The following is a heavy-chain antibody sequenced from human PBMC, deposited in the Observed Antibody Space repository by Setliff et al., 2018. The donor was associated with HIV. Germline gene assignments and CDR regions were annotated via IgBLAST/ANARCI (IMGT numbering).Heavy chain of an antibody. J-gene: IGHJ4*02. CDR3: ARVAGTTFPYYFDY. V-gene: IGHV3-7*03. Sequence: GGSLRLSCEASGFTFSSYWMSWVRQAPGKGLEWVANLNQDGSEKYYVDSVKGRFTISRDNAKNSVYLRMNSLRAEDTAVYYCARVAGTTFPYYFDYWGQGTLVTVSS. D-gene: IGHD1-7*01. CDR1: GFTFSSYW. CDR2: LNQDGSEK.